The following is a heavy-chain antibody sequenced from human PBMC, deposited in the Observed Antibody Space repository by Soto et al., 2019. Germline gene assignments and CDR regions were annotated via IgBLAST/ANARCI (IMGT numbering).Heavy chain of an antibody. D-gene: IGHD6-13*01. V-gene: IGHV1-46*01. CDR3: ARDRGSRWYNYYYGMDV. CDR2: INPSGGST. J-gene: IGHJ6*02. Sequence: ASVKVSCKASGYTFTSYYMHWVRQAPGQGLEWMGIINPSGGSTSYAQKFQGRVTMTRDTSTSTVYMELSSLRSEDTAVYYCARDRGSRWYNYYYGMDVWGQGTTVTVSS. CDR1: GYTFTSYY.